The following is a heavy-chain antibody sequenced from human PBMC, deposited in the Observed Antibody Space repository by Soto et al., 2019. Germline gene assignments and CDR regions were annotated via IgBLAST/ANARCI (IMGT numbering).Heavy chain of an antibody. J-gene: IGHJ4*02. V-gene: IGHV3-48*01. CDR3: ARDADDDVWSGYYLFSSDD. CDR2: ISSSSSTI. Sequence: PGGSLRLSCAASGFTFSSYSMNWVRQAPGKGLEWVSYISSSSSTIYYADSVKGRFTISRDNAKNSLYLQMNSLRAEDTAVYYNARDADDDVWSGYYLFSSDDWGQGTLVTVSS. CDR1: GFTFSSYS. D-gene: IGHD3-3*01.